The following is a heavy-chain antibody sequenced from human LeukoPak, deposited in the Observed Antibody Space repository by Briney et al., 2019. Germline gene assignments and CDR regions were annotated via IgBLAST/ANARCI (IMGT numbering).Heavy chain of an antibody. CDR1: GFTFSSYA. D-gene: IGHD6-6*01. V-gene: IGHV3-23*01. CDR3: AKGGIRIAARRTPNWFDP. CDR2: ISGSGGST. J-gene: IGHJ5*02. Sequence: GGSLRLSCAASGFTFSSYAMSWVRQAPGKGLEWVSAISGSGGSTYYADSVKGRFTISRDNSKNTLYLQMNSLRAEDTAGYYCAKGGIRIAARRTPNWFDPWGQGTLVTVSS.